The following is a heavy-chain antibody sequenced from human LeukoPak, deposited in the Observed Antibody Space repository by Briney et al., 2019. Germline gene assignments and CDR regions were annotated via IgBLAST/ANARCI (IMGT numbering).Heavy chain of an antibody. J-gene: IGHJ4*02. CDR1: GYTFTGYY. CDR2: INPNSGGT. D-gene: IGHD1-26*01. V-gene: IGHV1-2*02. CDR3: AREHSGSYYAFDY. Sequence: ASVKVSCKASGYTFTGYYMHWVRQAPGQWLEWMGWINPNSGGTNYAQKFQGRVTMTRDTSISTAYMELSRLRSDDTAVYYCAREHSGSYYAFDYWGQGTLVTVSS.